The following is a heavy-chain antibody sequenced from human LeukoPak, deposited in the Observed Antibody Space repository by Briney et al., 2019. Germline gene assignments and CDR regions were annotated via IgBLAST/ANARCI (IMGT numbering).Heavy chain of an antibody. CDR3: ARDLAGQAPYGMDV. D-gene: IGHD1-14*01. Sequence: SETLSLTCTVSGGSISRYYWSWIRQPAGKGLEWIGRIYTSGSTNYNPSLKSRVTMSVDTSKNQFSLKLSSVTAADTAVYYCARDLAGQAPYGMDVWGQGTTVTVSS. CDR1: GGSISRYY. V-gene: IGHV4-4*07. J-gene: IGHJ6*02. CDR2: IYTSGST.